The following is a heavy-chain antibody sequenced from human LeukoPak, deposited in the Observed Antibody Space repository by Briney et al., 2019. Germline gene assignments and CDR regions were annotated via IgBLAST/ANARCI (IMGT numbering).Heavy chain of an antibody. CDR1: GGTFSSYA. CDR3: AREPSTEVHSRYCSGGSCYHSPDFDY. J-gene: IGHJ4*02. CDR2: IIPILGIA. Sequence: ASVKVSCKASGGTFSSYAISWVRQAPGQGLEWMGRIIPILGIANYAQEFQGRVTTTADKSTSTAYMELSSLRSEDTAVYYCAREPSTEVHSRYCSGGSCYHSPDFDYWGQGTLVTVSS. V-gene: IGHV1-69*04. D-gene: IGHD2-15*01.